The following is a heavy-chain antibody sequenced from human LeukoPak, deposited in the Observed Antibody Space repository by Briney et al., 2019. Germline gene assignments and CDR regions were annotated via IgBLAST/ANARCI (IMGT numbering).Heavy chain of an antibody. CDR3: IRYHYDSPGYWN. V-gene: IGHV3-23*01. Sequence: PGGSLRLSCAASGFTFSSYAMRWVRQAPGKGLEWVSAISGSGGSTYYADSVKGRFTISRDNSKNTLYLQMNSLRAEDTAVYYCIRYHYDSPGYWNWGQGTLVTVSS. CDR2: ISGSGGST. J-gene: IGHJ4*02. D-gene: IGHD3-22*01. CDR1: GFTFSSYA.